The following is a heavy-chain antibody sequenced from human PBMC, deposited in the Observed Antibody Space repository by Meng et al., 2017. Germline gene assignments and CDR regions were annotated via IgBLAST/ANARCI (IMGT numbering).Heavy chain of an antibody. D-gene: IGHD3-16*01. CDR1: GYTFTSYY. J-gene: IGHJ4*02. V-gene: IGHV1-46*01. Sequence: ASVKVSCKASGYTFTSYYMHWVRQAPGQGLEWMGIINPSGGSTSYAQKFQGRVTMTRDTSTSTVYMELSSLRSEDTAVYYCARGVDYDYVWGSPGDYWGQGTLVTVPQ. CDR3: ARGVDYDYVWGSPGDY. CDR2: INPSGGST.